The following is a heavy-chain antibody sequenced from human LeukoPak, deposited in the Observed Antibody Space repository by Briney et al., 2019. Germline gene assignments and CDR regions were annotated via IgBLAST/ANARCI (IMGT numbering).Heavy chain of an antibody. Sequence: GGSLRLSCAASGFTFSNAWMSWVRQAPGKGLEWVGRIKSKTDGGTTDYAAPVKGRFTISRDDSKNTLYLQMNSLKTEDTAVYYCTTAPDYYYDSSGYCYYFDYWGQGTLVTVSS. V-gene: IGHV3-15*01. CDR3: TTAPDYYYDSSGYCYYFDY. D-gene: IGHD3-22*01. CDR2: IKSKTDGGTT. J-gene: IGHJ4*02. CDR1: GFTFSNAW.